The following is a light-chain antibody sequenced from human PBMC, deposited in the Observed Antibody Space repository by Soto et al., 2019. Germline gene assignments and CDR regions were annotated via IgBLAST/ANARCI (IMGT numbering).Light chain of an antibody. CDR3: QQYVSSPWT. V-gene: IGKV3-20*01. CDR1: QSVSSNY. CDR2: GAS. Sequence: EIVLTQSPGTLSLSLGERATLSCRASQSVSSNYLAWYQQQPGQAPRVLIYGASSRVTGIPDRFSGSGSGTAFTLTISRLEPEDFAMYYCQQYVSSPWTFGQGTKVEIK. J-gene: IGKJ1*01.